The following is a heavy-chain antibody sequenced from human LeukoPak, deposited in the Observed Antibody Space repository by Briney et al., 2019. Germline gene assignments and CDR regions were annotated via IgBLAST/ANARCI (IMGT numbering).Heavy chain of an antibody. CDR3: AKSTTMATSINAFDI. D-gene: IGHD5-24*01. CDR2: IYYSGST. CDR1: GGSISSYY. V-gene: IGHV4-59*01. J-gene: IGHJ3*02. Sequence: SETLSLTCTVSGGSISSYYWSWIRQPPGKGLECIGYIYYSGSTNYNPSLKSRVTISIDTSKNQLSLKLSSVTAADTAVYYCAKSTTMATSINAFDIWGQGTMVTVSS.